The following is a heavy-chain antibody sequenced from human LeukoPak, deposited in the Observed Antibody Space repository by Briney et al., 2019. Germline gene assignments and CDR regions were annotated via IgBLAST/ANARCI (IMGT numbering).Heavy chain of an antibody. CDR2: IYYSGST. CDR1: GGSISSYY. V-gene: IGHV4-59*01. J-gene: IGHJ4*02. CDR3: ARGPPGGDSMEFDY. Sequence: PSETLSLTCTVSGGSISSYYWSWIRQPPGKGLEWIGYIYYSGSTNYNPSLKSRVTISVDTSKNQFSLKLSSVTAADTAVYYCARGPPGGDSMEFDYWGQGTLVTVSS. D-gene: IGHD2-21*02.